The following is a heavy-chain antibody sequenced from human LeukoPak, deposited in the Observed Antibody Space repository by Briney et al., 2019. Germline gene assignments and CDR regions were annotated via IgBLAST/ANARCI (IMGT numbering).Heavy chain of an antibody. CDR3: ARGLSGSYYLVYYYYGTDV. D-gene: IGHD1-26*01. V-gene: IGHV1-8*01. CDR2: MNPNSGNT. J-gene: IGHJ6*02. Sequence: ASVTVSCTASGYTFTSYDINWVRQATGQGLEWMGWMNPNSGNTGYAQKFQGRVTMTRNTSISTAYMELSSLRSEDTAVYYCARGLSGSYYLVYYYYGTDVWGQGTTVTVSS. CDR1: GYTFTSYD.